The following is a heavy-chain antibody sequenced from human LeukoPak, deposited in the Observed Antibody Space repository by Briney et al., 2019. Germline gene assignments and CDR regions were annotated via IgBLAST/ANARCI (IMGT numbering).Heavy chain of an antibody. CDR3: ARINRQYCSGGSCYSRAFDI. Sequence: GESLKISCKGSGYSFTSYWIGWVRQMPGKGLEWMGIIYPGDSDTRYGPSFQGQVTISADKSISTAYLQWSSLKASDTAMYYCARINRQYCSGGSCYSRAFDIWGQGTMVTVSS. J-gene: IGHJ3*02. CDR1: GYSFTSYW. CDR2: IYPGDSDT. D-gene: IGHD2-15*01. V-gene: IGHV5-51*01.